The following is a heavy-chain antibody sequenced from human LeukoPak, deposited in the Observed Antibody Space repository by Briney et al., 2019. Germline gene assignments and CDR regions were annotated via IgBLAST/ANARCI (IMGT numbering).Heavy chain of an antibody. J-gene: IGHJ6*02. Sequence: GGSLRLSCAASGLTFSSYVMSWVRQTPGKGLEWVSAISGSGDTTSYADSVKGRFTISRDNSKNTLYLQMNSLRAEDTAVYYCARESDRYYYYYGMDVWGQGTTVTVSS. D-gene: IGHD2-15*01. CDR1: GLTFSSYV. V-gene: IGHV3-23*01. CDR3: ARESDRYYYYYGMDV. CDR2: ISGSGDTT.